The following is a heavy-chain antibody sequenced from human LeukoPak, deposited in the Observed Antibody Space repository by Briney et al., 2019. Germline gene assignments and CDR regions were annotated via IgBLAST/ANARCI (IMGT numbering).Heavy chain of an antibody. Sequence: PGESLKISCEGSGSIFTSYWIGWVRPLAGKGLEWMGIIYPGDSDTRYSPSFQGQVTISADKSISTAYLQWSSLKASDTAMYYCATSDRQYSYGHDYWGQGTLVTVSS. V-gene: IGHV5-51*01. CDR3: ATSDRQYSYGHDY. CDR2: IYPGDSDT. J-gene: IGHJ4*02. D-gene: IGHD5-18*01. CDR1: GSIFTSYW.